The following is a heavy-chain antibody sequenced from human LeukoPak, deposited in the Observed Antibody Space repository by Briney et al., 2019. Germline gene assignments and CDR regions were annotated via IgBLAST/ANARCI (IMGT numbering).Heavy chain of an antibody. V-gene: IGHV3-7*01. Sequence: GGSLRLSCAASGFTFSSYWMSWVRQAPGKGLEWVANIKQDGSEKYYVDSVKGRFTISRDNAKNSLYLQMNSLRAEDTAVYYCARVLLDDYGFWSGPYWYYYYGMDVWGQGTAVTVSS. CDR1: GFTFSSYW. CDR3: ARVLLDDYGFWSGPYWYYYYGMDV. J-gene: IGHJ6*02. D-gene: IGHD3-3*01. CDR2: IKQDGSEK.